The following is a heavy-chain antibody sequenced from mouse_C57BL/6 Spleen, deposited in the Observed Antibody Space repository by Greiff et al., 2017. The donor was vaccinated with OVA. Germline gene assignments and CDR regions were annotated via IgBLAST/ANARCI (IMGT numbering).Heavy chain of an antibody. J-gene: IGHJ4*01. D-gene: IGHD2-4*01. CDR1: GFTFSDYY. CDR2: INYDGSST. CDR3: ARDGGLRGAMDY. V-gene: IGHV5-16*01. Sequence: EVHLVESEGGLVQPGSSMKLSCTASGFTFSDYYMAWVRQVPEKGLEWVANINYDGSSTYYLDSLKSRFIISRDNAKNILYLQMSSLKSEDTATYYCARDGGLRGAMDYWGQGTSVTVSS.